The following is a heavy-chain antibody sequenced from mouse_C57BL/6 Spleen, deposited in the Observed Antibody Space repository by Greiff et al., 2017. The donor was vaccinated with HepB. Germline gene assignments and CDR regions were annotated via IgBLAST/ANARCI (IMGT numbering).Heavy chain of an antibody. J-gene: IGHJ4*01. CDR2: KSSSGST. Sequence: ESGPALVKPSQPVSLTCTVTGYSITNGNHWWNWIRQVSGSKLEWIGYKSSSGSTDSNPSLKSRISITRDTYKNQVFLQSNSVTTEDIATYYCARAVYYGRMDYWGQGTSVTVSS. V-gene: IGHV3-4*01. CDR3: ARAVYYGRMDY. D-gene: IGHD2-1*01. CDR1: GYSITNGNHW.